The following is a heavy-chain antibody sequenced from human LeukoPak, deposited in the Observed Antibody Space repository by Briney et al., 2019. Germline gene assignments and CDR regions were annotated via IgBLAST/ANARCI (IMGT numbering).Heavy chain of an antibody. CDR2: IDSGGSRT. V-gene: IGHV3-74*03. J-gene: IGHJ5*02. D-gene: IGHD4-17*01. CDR1: GFTFSSYW. CDR3: ARDAVTTYRGWFDP. Sequence: GGSLRLSCAASGFTFSSYWMHWVRHAPGKGLEWVSRIDSGGSRTMYADSVKGRFTISRDNAKNTLYLQMNSLRAEDTAMYYCARDAVTTYRGWFDPWGQGTLVTVSS.